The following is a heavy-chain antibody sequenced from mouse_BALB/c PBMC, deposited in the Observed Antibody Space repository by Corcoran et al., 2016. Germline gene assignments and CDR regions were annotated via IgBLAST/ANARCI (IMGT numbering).Heavy chain of an antibody. Sequence: EVQLQQSGPELVKPGASVKMSCKASGYTFTSYVMHWVKQKPGQGLEWIGYINPYNDGTKYNEKFKGKATLTSDKSSSTAYMELSSLTSEDSAVYYCVRLYPGIAMDYWGQGTSVTVSS. CDR3: VRLYPGIAMDY. CDR2: INPYNDGT. V-gene: IGHV1S136*01. CDR1: GYTFTSYV. J-gene: IGHJ4*01.